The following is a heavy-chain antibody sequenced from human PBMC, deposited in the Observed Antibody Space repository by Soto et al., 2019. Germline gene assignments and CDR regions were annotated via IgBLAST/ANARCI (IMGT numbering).Heavy chain of an antibody. D-gene: IGHD2-2*01. V-gene: IGHV3-30*18. CDR1: GFTFSSYG. CDR3: AKVRTRYRPFKQDDAFDI. Sequence: GGSLRFSCAASGFTFSSYGMHWVRQAPGKGLEWVAVISYDGSNKYYADSVKGRFTISRDNSKNTLYLQMNSLRAEDTAVYYCAKVRTRYRPFKQDDAFDIWGQGTMVTVSS. J-gene: IGHJ3*02. CDR2: ISYDGSNK.